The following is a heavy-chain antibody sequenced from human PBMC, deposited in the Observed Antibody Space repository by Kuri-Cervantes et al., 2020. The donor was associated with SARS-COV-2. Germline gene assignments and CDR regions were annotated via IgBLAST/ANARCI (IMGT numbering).Heavy chain of an antibody. J-gene: IGHJ4*02. CDR2: VYSSDART. V-gene: IGHV3-23*05. Sequence: GESLKISCAASGFSFSNYAMSWVRQAPGRGLEWVAVVYSSDARTYYADSAKGRFSISRDNSKNSLYLQMNSLRAEDTAVYYCARAGRWLQSTPFDYWGQGTLVTVSS. CDR1: GFSFSNYA. D-gene: IGHD5-24*01. CDR3: ARAGRWLQSTPFDY.